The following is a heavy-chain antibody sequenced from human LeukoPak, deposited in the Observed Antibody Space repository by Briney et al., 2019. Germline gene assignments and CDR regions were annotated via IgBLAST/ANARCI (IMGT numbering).Heavy chain of an antibody. CDR3: AKDWCSSASCQHFDY. J-gene: IGHJ4*02. D-gene: IGHD2-2*01. V-gene: IGHV3-23*01. CDR2: ISAGGGST. CDR1: GFTFSSYA. Sequence: PGGSLRLSCAASGFTFSSYAMSWVRQAPGKGLEWVSGISAGGGSTYYADSVKGRFTISRDNSRNTLYLQMNSLRAEDTAVYFCAKDWCSSASCQHFDYWGQGTLVTVSS.